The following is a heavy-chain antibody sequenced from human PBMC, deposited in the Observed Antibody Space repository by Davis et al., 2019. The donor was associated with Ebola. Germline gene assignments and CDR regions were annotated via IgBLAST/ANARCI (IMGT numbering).Heavy chain of an antibody. V-gene: IGHV3-33*01. CDR2: IWYDGSNK. CDR1: RFTFSSYG. D-gene: IGHD2-8*02. CDR3: ARSPRRIVLVVYDY. Sequence: PGGSLRLSCAASRFTFSSYGMHWVRQAPGKGLEWVAVIWYDGSNKYYADSVKGRFTISRDNSKNTLYLQMNSLRAEDTAVYYCARSPRRIVLVVYDYWGQGTLVTVSS. J-gene: IGHJ4*02.